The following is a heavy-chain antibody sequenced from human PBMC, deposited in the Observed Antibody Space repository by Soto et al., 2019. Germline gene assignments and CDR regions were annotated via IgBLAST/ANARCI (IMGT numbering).Heavy chain of an antibody. Sequence: SDTLSLTCAVYGGSFSGYYWSWIRQPPGKGLEWIGEINHSGSTNYNPSLKSRVTISVDTSKNQFSLKLSSVTAADTAVYYCARVAGYSGYYYGYYYYYGMDVWGQGTTVTVSS. CDR2: INHSGST. D-gene: IGHD3-22*01. V-gene: IGHV4-34*01. CDR3: ARVAGYSGYYYGYYYYYGMDV. J-gene: IGHJ6*02. CDR1: GGSFSGYY.